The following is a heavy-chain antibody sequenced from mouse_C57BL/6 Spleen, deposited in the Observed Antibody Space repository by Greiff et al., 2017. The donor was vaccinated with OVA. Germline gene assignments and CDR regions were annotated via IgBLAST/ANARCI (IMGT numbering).Heavy chain of an antibody. Sequence: VQLKESGPGLVKPSQSLSLTCSVTGYSITSGYYWNWIRQFPGNKLEWMGYISYDGSNNYNPSLKNRISITRDTSKNQFFLKLNSVTTEDTATYYCARVYYGSLDYWGQGTTLTVSS. CDR1: GYSITSGYY. J-gene: IGHJ2*01. D-gene: IGHD1-1*01. CDR3: ARVYYGSLDY. V-gene: IGHV3-6*01. CDR2: ISYDGSN.